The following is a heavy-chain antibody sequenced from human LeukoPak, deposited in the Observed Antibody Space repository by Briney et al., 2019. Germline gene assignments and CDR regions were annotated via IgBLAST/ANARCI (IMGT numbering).Heavy chain of an antibody. CDR1: GYPFTNFY. CDR2: VNPKSGDT. Sequence: ASAKVSCKPSGYPFTNFYIHWVRQAPGQGLEWMGWVNPKSGDTKYAQKFQDRISMTRDTSISTAYMEVNRLTSDDSAVYYCARDGVLVGSTVLNYWGQGTLVTVAS. J-gene: IGHJ4*01. CDR3: ARDGVLVGSTVLNY. V-gene: IGHV1-2*02. D-gene: IGHD1-26*01.